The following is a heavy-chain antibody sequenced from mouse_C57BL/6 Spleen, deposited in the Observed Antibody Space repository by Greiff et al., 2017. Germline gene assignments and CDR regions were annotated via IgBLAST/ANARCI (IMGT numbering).Heavy chain of an antibody. J-gene: IGHJ2*01. D-gene: IGHD3-2*02. Sequence: EVKLQESGPGLVKPSQSLSLTCSVTGYSITSGYYWNWIRQFPGNKLEWMGYISYDGSNNYNPSLKNRISITRDTSKNQFFLKLNSVTTEDTATYYCARDGGNSSGLYYFDYWGQGTTLTVSS. CDR3: ARDGGNSSGLYYFDY. V-gene: IGHV3-6*01. CDR2: ISYDGSN. CDR1: GYSITSGYY.